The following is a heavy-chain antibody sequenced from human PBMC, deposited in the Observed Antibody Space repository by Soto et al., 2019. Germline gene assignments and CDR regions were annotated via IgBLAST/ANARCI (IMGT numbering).Heavy chain of an antibody. J-gene: IGHJ4*02. Sequence: QVQLVQSGAEVKKPGASVKVSCKASGYTFTGYYMHWVRQAPGQGLEWMGWINPNRGGTNYAQKFQGWVTMTRDTSISTAYMELSRLRSDDTAVYYCARSGSGSYYTPFDYWGQGTLVTVSS. V-gene: IGHV1-2*04. CDR1: GYTFTGYY. CDR3: ARSGSGSYYTPFDY. D-gene: IGHD3-10*01. CDR2: INPNRGGT.